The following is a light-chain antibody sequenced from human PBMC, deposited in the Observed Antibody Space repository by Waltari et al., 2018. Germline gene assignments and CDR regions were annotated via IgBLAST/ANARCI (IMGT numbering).Light chain of an antibody. V-gene: IGLV1-51*02. CDR1: SSKIGNNY. Sequence: QSVLTQPPSVSAAPGQTVTISCSADSSKIGNNYVSWYQHFPGTAPKLLIYEKKRRPSGIPDRFSGPKSGTSATLGITGLQTGDEADYYCGTWDASLGGIFGTGTKVTVL. J-gene: IGLJ1*01. CDR3: GTWDASLGGI. CDR2: EKK.